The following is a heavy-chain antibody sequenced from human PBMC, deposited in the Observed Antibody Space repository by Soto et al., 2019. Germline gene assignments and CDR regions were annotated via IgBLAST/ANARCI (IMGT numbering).Heavy chain of an antibody. J-gene: IGHJ1*01. CDR3: ASEVLRYFDWDPEYFQH. D-gene: IGHD3-9*01. CDR1: GGSISSGGYY. V-gene: IGHV4-31*03. Sequence: PSETLSLTCTASGGSISSGGYYWSWIRQHPGKGLEWIGYIYYSGSTYYNPSLKSRVTISVDTSKNQFSLKLSSVTAADTAVYYCASEVLRYFDWDPEYFQHWGQGTLVTVSS. CDR2: IYYSGST.